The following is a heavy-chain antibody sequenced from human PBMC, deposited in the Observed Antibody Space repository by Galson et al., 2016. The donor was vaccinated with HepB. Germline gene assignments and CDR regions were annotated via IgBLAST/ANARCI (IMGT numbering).Heavy chain of an antibody. J-gene: IGHJ4*02. Sequence: SLRLSCAASGFTFRSYTMNWVRQAPGKGLECVSSISSSSADIYYGDSVKGRFTISRDNAKNSLFLHMNSLRAEDTAMYSCVLLIGSNGHLDSWGQGTLVTVSS. CDR2: ISSSSADI. D-gene: IGHD2-8*01. CDR1: GFTFRSYT. V-gene: IGHV3-21*01. CDR3: VLLIGSNGHLDS.